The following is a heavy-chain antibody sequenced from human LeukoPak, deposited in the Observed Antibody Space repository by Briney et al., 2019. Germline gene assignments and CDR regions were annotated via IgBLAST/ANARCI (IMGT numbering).Heavy chain of an antibody. D-gene: IGHD3-10*01. CDR3: ASGYGSGSYGDY. CDR1: GFTFSSYW. Sequence: GSLRLSRAASGFTFSSYWMSWVRQAPGKGLEWVANIKQDGSEKYYVDSVKGRFTISRDNAKNSLYLQMNSLRAEDTAVYYCASGYGSGSYGDYWGQGTLVTVSS. J-gene: IGHJ4*02. CDR2: IKQDGSEK. V-gene: IGHV3-7*01.